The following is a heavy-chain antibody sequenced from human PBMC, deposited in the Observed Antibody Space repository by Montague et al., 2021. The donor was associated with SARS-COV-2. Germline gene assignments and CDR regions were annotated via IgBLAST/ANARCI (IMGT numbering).Heavy chain of an antibody. D-gene: IGHD3-3*01. CDR1: GDSISSSSYF. J-gene: IGHJ4*02. CDR2: IYYSGST. V-gene: IGHV4-39*01. CDR3: ARKASRRITIFGVVTASYYCDY. Sequence: SETLSLTCTVSGDSISSSSYFWGWIRQPPGKGLEWIGSIYYSGSTYYNPSLKSRVTISVDTSKNQFSLKLSSVTAADTAVYYCARKASRRITIFGVVTASYYCDYGGQGTRVTVSA.